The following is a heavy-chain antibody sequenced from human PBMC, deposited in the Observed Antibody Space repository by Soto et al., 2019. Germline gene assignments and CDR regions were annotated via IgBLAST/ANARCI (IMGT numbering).Heavy chain of an antibody. CDR1: GFTFSSYA. Sequence: VGSLRLSCAASGFTFSSYAMSWVRQAPTKGLEWVAAISGSGGTTLYADSLKGRFTISRGNSKNTLYLQMNSLRGEDTARYYCAKEFGGPPDYFDYWGQGTLVTVSS. D-gene: IGHD3-16*01. CDR2: ISGSGGTT. V-gene: IGHV3-23*01. CDR3: AKEFGGPPDYFDY. J-gene: IGHJ4*01.